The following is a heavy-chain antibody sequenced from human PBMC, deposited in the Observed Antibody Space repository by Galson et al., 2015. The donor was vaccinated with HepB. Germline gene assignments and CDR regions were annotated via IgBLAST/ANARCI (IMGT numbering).Heavy chain of an antibody. D-gene: IGHD3-9*01. CDR1: GFTFSSYW. J-gene: IGHJ3*02. CDR2: IKQDGSEK. CDR3: ARVDILTGYNRGDAFDI. Sequence: SLRLSCAASGFTFSSYWMSWVRQAPGKGLEWVANIKQDGSEKYYVDSVKGRFTISRDNAKNSLYLQMNSLRAEDTAVYYCARVDILTGYNRGDAFDIWGQGTMVTVSS. V-gene: IGHV3-7*03.